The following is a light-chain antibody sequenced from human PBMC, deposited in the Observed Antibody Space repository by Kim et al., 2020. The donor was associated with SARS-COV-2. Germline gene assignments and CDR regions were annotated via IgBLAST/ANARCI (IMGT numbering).Light chain of an antibody. J-gene: IGKJ2*01. CDR2: GAS. Sequence: LFRGERATLACRASQSVSSSYLAWYQQTPGQAHRLLIYGASSRDTGITDRFSGSGSGTDFTLTISRLEPEDFAVYYCQQYGSSPYTFGQGTKLEI. V-gene: IGKV3-20*01. CDR3: QQYGSSPYT. CDR1: QSVSSSY.